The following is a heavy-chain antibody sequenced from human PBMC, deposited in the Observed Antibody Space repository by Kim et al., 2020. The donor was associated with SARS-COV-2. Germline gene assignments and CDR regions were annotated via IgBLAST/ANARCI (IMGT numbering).Heavy chain of an antibody. CDR3: ARGWVRWLLLY. Sequence: TYCGASVKGRFTIARDNSKNTLYRQMNSLGAEDAAVYYCARGWVRWLLLYWGQGTLVTVSS. D-gene: IGHD3-22*01. CDR2: T. J-gene: IGHJ4*02. V-gene: IGHV3-53*01.